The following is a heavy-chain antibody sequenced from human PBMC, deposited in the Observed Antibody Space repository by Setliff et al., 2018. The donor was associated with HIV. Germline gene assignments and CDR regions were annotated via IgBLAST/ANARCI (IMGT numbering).Heavy chain of an antibody. CDR2: ISSSGTTI. Sequence: GGSLRLSCAVSGFTFSNYEMNWVRQAPGKGLEWVSYISSSGTTIYYADSGKGRFTISRDNAKNSLYLQMNSLRDEDTAVYYCARPNYYDISGSFDYWGQGTLVTVSS. J-gene: IGHJ4*02. CDR3: ARPNYYDISGSFDY. V-gene: IGHV3-48*03. D-gene: IGHD3-22*01. CDR1: GFTFSNYE.